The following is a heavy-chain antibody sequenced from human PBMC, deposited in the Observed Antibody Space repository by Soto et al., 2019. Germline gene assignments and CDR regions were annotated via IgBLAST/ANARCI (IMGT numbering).Heavy chain of an antibody. CDR3: ARVGYSSSPGIYYYYGMDV. Sequence: SETLSLTCTVSGGSISSYYWSWIRQPPGKGLEWIGYIYYSGSTNYNPSLKSRVTISVDTSKNQFSLKLSSVTAADTAVYYCARVGYSSSPGIYYYYGMDVWGQGTTVTVSS. CDR1: GGSISSYY. CDR2: IYYSGST. V-gene: IGHV4-59*01. J-gene: IGHJ6*02. D-gene: IGHD6-13*01.